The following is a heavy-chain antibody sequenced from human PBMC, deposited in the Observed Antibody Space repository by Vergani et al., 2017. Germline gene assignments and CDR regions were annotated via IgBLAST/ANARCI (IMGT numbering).Heavy chain of an antibody. Sequence: EVQLVESGGGLVQPGGSLRLSCAASGFTFSRHWMHWVRQAPGKGLEWVSLISWDGGSTYYADSVKGRFTISRDNSKNSLYLQMNSLRTEDTALYYCAKSDYYDSSGFLGAFDIWGQGTMVTVSS. V-gene: IGHV3-43*01. CDR3: AKSDYYDSSGFLGAFDI. CDR1: GFTFSRHW. J-gene: IGHJ3*02. D-gene: IGHD3-22*01. CDR2: ISWDGGST.